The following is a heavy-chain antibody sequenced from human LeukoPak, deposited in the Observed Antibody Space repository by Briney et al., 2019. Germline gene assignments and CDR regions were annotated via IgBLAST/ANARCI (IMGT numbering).Heavy chain of an antibody. D-gene: IGHD2-15*01. V-gene: IGHV1-18*01. CDR2: ISAYNGNT. CDR3: ARALPLVVVAATSDWFDP. Sequence: ASVKVSCKASGYTFTSYGISWVRQAPGQGLEWMGWISAYNGNTNYAQKLQGRVTMTTDTSTSTAYMELRSPRSDDTAVYYCARALPLVVVAATSDWFDPWGQGTLATVSS. J-gene: IGHJ5*02. CDR1: GYTFTSYG.